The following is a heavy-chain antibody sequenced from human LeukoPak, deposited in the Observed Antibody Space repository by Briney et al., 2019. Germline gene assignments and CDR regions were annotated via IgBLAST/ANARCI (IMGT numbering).Heavy chain of an antibody. Sequence: SETLSLTCAVYGGSLSGSYWSWIRQPPGKGLEWIGEVNHSGITNYNPSLKSRVTISVDTSKNQFSLKLSSVTAADTAVYYCRLEMATTTPNNFDYWGQGTLVTVSS. CDR1: GGSLSGSY. J-gene: IGHJ4*02. V-gene: IGHV4-34*01. CDR3: RLEMATTTPNNFDY. CDR2: VNHSGIT. D-gene: IGHD5-24*01.